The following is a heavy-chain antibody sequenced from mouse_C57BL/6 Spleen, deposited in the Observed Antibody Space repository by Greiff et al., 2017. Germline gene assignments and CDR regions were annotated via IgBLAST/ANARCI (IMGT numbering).Heavy chain of an antibody. D-gene: IGHD1-1*01. J-gene: IGHJ1*03. CDR1: GYTFTNYW. V-gene: IGHV1-63*01. CDR2: IYPGGGYT. CDR3: ARDSYYGSSYWYFDV. Sequence: VKLMESGAELVRPGTSVKMSCKASGYTFTNYWIGWAKQRPGHGLEWIGDIYPGGGYTNYNEKFKGKATLTADKSSSTAYMQFSSLTSEDSAIYYCARDSYYGSSYWYFDVWGTGTTVTVSS.